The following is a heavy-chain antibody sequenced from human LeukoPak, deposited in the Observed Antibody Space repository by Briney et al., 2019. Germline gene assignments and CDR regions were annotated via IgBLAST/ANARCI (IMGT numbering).Heavy chain of an antibody. CDR1: GFTFSSYG. CDR2: IWYDGSNK. V-gene: IGHV3-33*01. CDR3: ARDPSQGPPLYYFDY. J-gene: IGHJ4*02. Sequence: PGGSLRPSCAASGFTFSSYGMHWVRQAPGKGLEWVAVIWYDGSNKYYADSVKGRFTISRDNSKNTLYLQMNSLRAEDTAVYYCARDPSQGPPLYYFDYWGQGTLVTVSS.